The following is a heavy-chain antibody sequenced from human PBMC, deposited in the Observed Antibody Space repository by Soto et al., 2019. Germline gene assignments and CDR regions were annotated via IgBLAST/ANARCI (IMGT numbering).Heavy chain of an antibody. CDR1: GGSVSSGSHY. CDR3: ARALRACIGSNCILDGLDV. CDR2: IYYSGST. V-gene: IGHV4-61*01. J-gene: IGHJ6*02. D-gene: IGHD2-2*01. Sequence: SETLSLTCTFSGGSVSSGSHYWSWIRQPLGKGLEWLGYIYYSGSTNYNPSLESRVTMSIDTSKNQFSLKVTSVTAVDTAMYYCARALRACIGSNCILDGLDVWGQGTTVTVSS.